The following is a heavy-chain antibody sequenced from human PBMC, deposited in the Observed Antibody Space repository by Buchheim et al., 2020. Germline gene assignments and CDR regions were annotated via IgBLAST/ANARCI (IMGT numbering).Heavy chain of an antibody. CDR3: ARGRGSSWYLASYYYYMDV. V-gene: IGHV4-34*01. Sequence: QVQLQQWGAGLLKPSETLSLTCAVYGGSFSGYYWSWIRQPPGKGLEWIGEINHSGSTNYNPSLKSRVTISVDTSKNQFSLKLSSATAADTAVYYCARGRGSSWYLASYYYYMDVWGKGTT. CDR1: GGSFSGYY. J-gene: IGHJ6*03. D-gene: IGHD6-13*01. CDR2: INHSGST.